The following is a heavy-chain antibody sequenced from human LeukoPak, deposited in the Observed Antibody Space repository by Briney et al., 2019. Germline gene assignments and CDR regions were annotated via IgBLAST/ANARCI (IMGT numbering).Heavy chain of an antibody. D-gene: IGHD1-26*01. V-gene: IGHV4-34*01. CDR2: INHSGST. J-gene: IGHJ4*02. Sequence: SETLSLTCAGYGGSFSGYYWSWIRQPPGKGLEWIGEINHSGSTNYNPSLKSRVTISVDTSKNQFSLKLSSVTAADTAVYYCARGRYSGSYRPYYFDYWGQGTLVTVSS. CDR3: ARGRYSGSYRPYYFDY. CDR1: GGSFSGYY.